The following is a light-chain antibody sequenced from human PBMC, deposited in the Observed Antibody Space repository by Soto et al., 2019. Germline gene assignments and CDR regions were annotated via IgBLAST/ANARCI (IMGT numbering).Light chain of an antibody. V-gene: IGKV1-39*01. CDR1: QNVASY. CDR2: ATS. CDR3: QQTYNTPLT. Sequence: DIQMTQSSSSLSASVGDKVTITCRASQNVASYLNWYQQKLGTAPKVLIYATSTLKTGVPSRFSGSGSGTEFILTITSLQPEDFATYYCQQTYNTPLTFGGGTKVEIK. J-gene: IGKJ4*01.